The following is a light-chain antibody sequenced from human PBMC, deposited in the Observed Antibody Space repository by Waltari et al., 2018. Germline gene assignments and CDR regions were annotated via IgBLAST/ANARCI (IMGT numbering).Light chain of an antibody. CDR3: CSFAGRGFSVI. Sequence: QSALTQPASVSGSPGQSITISCTGTSSDVGKYNLASHYQQHPGEVPKLMIYEVTKRPSGVSDRFSGSKSGNTASLTISGLQAEDEADYFCCSFAGRGFSVIFGGGTKLTVL. CDR1: SSDVGKYNL. V-gene: IGLV2-23*02. CDR2: EVT. J-gene: IGLJ2*01.